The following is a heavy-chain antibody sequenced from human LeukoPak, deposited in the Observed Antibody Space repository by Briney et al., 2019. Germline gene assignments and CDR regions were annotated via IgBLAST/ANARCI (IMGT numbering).Heavy chain of an antibody. D-gene: IGHD4-17*01. CDR2: ISSSSTI. CDR1: GFTFSSYS. Sequence: PGGSLRLPCAASGFTFSSYSMNWVRQAPGKGLEWVSYISSSSTIYYADSVKGRFTISRDNAKNSLYLQMNSLRAEDTAVYYCARDFAPTVYWGQGTLVTVSS. CDR3: ARDFAPTVY. V-gene: IGHV3-48*04. J-gene: IGHJ4*02.